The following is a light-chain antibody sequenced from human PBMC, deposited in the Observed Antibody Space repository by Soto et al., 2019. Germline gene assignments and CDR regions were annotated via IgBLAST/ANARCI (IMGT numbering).Light chain of an antibody. V-gene: IGKV1-13*02. J-gene: IGKJ1*01. CDR2: HAS. CDR3: QNYNTYPWK. Sequence: AIQLTHSPSSLSASVGDIVTITFRSSQGISYYLAWYQQKPGTAPKLLIYHASTLESGVPSRFSGSGSGTEFTLTISSLQPGDFATYYCQNYNTYPWKFGQGTKVDIK. CDR1: QGISYY.